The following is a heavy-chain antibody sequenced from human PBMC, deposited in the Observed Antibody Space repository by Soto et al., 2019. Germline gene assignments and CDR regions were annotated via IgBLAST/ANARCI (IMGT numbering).Heavy chain of an antibody. D-gene: IGHD4-4*01. Sequence: QVQLVESGGGVVQPGRSLRLSCVASGFTFSSFGMHWVRQAPGKGLEWVAVISYDGSNGFYAESVKGRFIISRDNYKDTLFLQMNSLRSEDTAVDYWATYSWGDSNHGGREYDHGLDVWGDGTTGTVPS. V-gene: IGHV3-30*03. CDR3: ATYSWGDSNHGGREYDHGLDV. CDR1: GFTFSSFG. J-gene: IGHJ6*04. CDR2: ISYDGSNG.